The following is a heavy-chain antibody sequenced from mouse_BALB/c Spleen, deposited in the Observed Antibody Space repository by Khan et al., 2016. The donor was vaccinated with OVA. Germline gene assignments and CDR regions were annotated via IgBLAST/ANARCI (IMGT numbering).Heavy chain of an antibody. CDR2: IWSGRST. J-gene: IGHJ3*01. Sequence: QVQLQQSGPGLVQPSQSLSITCTVSGFSLRNYGVHWVRQSSGKGLEWLGVIWSGRSTDFNAAFISRMNISKDHSKSQVFFKMTRLQTNASAIYYCARGGLPFAFWGQGTLVTVSA. CDR1: GFSLRNYG. CDR3: ARGGLPFAF. D-gene: IGHD2-10*01. V-gene: IGHV2-2*02.